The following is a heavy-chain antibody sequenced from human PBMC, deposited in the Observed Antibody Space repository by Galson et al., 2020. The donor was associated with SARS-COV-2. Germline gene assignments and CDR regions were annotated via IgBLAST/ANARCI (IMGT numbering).Heavy chain of an antibody. V-gene: IGHV1-46*01. CDR1: GYTFTSYY. D-gene: IGHD3-22*01. CDR3: AREPNYYDSSGYDDY. J-gene: IGHJ4*02. CDR2: INPSGGST. Sequence: ASVKVSCKASGYTFTSYYMHWVRQAPGQGLEWMGIINPSGGSTSYAQKFQGRVTMTRDTSTSTVYMELSSLRSEDTAVYYCAREPNYYDSSGYDDYWGQGTLVTVSS.